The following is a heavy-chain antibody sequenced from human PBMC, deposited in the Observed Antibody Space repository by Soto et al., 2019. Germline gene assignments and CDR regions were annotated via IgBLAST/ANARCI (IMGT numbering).Heavy chain of an antibody. CDR2: FDPEDGET. CDR3: ATYIYHGSGWPNWFEP. D-gene: IGHD6-19*01. Sequence: ASVKVSCKVSGYTLTELSMHWVRQAPGKGLEWMGGFDPEDGETIYAQKFQGRVTMTEDTSTDTAYMELSSLRSEDTAVYYCATYIYHGSGWPNWFEPWGQGTLVTVSS. J-gene: IGHJ5*02. CDR1: GYTLTELS. V-gene: IGHV1-24*01.